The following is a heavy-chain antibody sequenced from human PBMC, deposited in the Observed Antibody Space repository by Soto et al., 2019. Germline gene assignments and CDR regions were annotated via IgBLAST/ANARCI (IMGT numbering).Heavy chain of an antibody. CDR2: FDPEDGET. D-gene: IGHD2-2*01. V-gene: IGHV1-24*01. CDR1: GYTLTELS. J-gene: IGHJ5*02. CDR3: ATVNVRDIVVVPAAIQAPYNWFDP. Sequence: ASVKVSCKVSGYTLTELSMHWVRQAPGKGLEWKGGFDPEDGETIYAQKFQGRVTMTEDTSTDTAYMELSSLRSEDTAVYYCATVNVRDIVVVPAAIQAPYNWFDPWGQGTLVTVSS.